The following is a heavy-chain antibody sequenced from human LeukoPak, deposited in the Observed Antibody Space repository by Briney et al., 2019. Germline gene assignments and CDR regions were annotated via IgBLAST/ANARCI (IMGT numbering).Heavy chain of an antibody. CDR3: AKKVPGLYYFDF. J-gene: IGHJ4*02. D-gene: IGHD1-1*01. Sequence: GGSLRLSCAASVFTFSSYAMNWVRQAPGKGLEWASGISVSGSTYYADSVKGRFTISRDNSKNTLYLQMNSLRAEDTAVYYCAKKVPGLYYFDFWGQGTLVTVSS. CDR1: VFTFSSYA. CDR2: ISVSGST. V-gene: IGHV3-23*01.